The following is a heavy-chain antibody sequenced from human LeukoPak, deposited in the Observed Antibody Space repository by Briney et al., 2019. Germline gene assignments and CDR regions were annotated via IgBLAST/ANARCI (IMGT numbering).Heavy chain of an antibody. CDR1: GYTFSGYY. J-gene: IGHJ4*02. Sequence: ASVKVSCKASGYTFSGYYMNWLRQAPGQGPEWMGIINPSGGSTSYAQKFQGRVTMTRDTSTSTVYMELSSLRSEDTAVYYCARAMGSSWTGDYWGQGTLVTVSS. V-gene: IGHV1-46*01. CDR2: INPSGGST. CDR3: ARAMGSSWTGDY. D-gene: IGHD6-13*01.